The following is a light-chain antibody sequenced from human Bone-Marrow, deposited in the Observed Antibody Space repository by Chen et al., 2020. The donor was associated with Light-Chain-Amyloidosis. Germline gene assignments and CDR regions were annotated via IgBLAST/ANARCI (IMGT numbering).Light chain of an antibody. J-gene: IGLJ1*01. CDR1: SSNXGINY. CDR3: AAWXXXLSGYV. Sequence: QSXXXQPPXASGXPGQRVTISCSGXSSNXGINYVYWYQHFPGXAPNPLIHRXXQRPSGVPXXXSAXXSGTSAFLAISGLRSEDEADYYCAAWXXXLSGYVFGTGTKVIVL. V-gene: IGLV1-47*01. CDR2: RXX.